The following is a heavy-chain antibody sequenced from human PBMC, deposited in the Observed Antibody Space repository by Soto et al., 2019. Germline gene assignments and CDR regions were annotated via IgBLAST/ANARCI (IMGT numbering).Heavy chain of an antibody. D-gene: IGHD4-4*01. CDR2: ITSSGHTK. CDR1: GFTFSDHY. J-gene: IGHJ5*02. Sequence: GGSLRLSCAASGFTFSDHYMSWIRQAPGKGLEWVSYITSSGHTKYYADSVKGRFTVSRDNAKNSLYLQMNSLTAEDTAVYYCVRDPGDYSQFNWFDPWGQGTLVTVSS. V-gene: IGHV3-11*01. CDR3: VRDPGDYSQFNWFDP.